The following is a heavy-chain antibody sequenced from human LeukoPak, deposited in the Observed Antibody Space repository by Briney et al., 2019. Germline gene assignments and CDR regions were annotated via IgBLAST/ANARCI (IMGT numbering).Heavy chain of an antibody. D-gene: IGHD3-22*01. J-gene: IGHJ4*02. CDR1: GFTFSSHS. Sequence: GGSLRLSYVASGFTFSSHSMNWVRQAPGKGLEWVASISSGSDHIYYADSVKGRFTISRDNAKNSLYLQMNSLRAEDTAVYYCAREDSSGYFDYWGQGTLVTVSS. V-gene: IGHV3-21*01. CDR3: AREDSSGYFDY. CDR2: ISSGSDHI.